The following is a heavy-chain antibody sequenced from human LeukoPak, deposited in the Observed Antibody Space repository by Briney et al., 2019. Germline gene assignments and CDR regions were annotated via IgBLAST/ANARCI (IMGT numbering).Heavy chain of an antibody. V-gene: IGHV3-7*01. CDR1: GLTFSSYW. J-gene: IGHJ4*02. D-gene: IGHD5-18*01. CDR3: ARDNRGYPYYFDY. CDR2: IKQDGSEK. Sequence: GGSLRLSCAASGLTFSSYWMSWVRQAPGKGLEWVANIKQDGSEKYYVDSMKGRFTISRDNAKNSLYLQMNSLRAEDTAVYYCARDNRGYPYYFDYWGQGTLVTVSS.